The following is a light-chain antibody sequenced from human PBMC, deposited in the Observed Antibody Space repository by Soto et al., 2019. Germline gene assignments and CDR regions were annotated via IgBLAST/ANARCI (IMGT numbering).Light chain of an antibody. CDR3: MQGTHWPIT. CDR2: KVS. Sequence: DVVMTQSPLSLPATLGQPASISCRSIQXLVYSNGYTYLNWFQQRPGQSPRRLIYKVSNRDSGVPDRFSGSGSGTDFALKISRVEAEDVGVYYCMQGTHWPITFGQGTRLENK. CDR1: QXLVYSNGYTY. V-gene: IGKV2-30*01. J-gene: IGKJ5*01.